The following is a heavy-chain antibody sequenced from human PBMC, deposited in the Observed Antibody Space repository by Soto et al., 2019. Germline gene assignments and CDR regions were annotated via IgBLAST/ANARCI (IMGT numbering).Heavy chain of an antibody. CDR1: GLTFSNYW. V-gene: IGHV3-74*01. CDR2: IKSDGSGT. CDR3: ENSYWSLCNY. J-gene: IGHJ4*01. D-gene: IGHD2-8*02. Sequence: GGSLRLSCAVSGLTFSNYWMHWVRQAPGKGLVWVSRIKSDGSGTRYADSVKGRFTVSTDTAKNTLYLQMNSLRVEDTAVYYCENSYWSLCNYWGHGIPVTVSS.